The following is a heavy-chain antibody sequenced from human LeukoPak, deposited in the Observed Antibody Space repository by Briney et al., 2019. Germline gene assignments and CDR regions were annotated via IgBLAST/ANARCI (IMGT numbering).Heavy chain of an antibody. CDR3: AKDGVLLWFGDSTRYYYYMDV. J-gene: IGHJ6*03. CDR2: ISGSGGST. Sequence: GGPLRLSCAASGFTFSSSAMSWVRQAPGKGLEWVSTISGSGGSTYYADSVKGRFTISRDNSKNTLYLQMNSLRAEDTAVYYCAKDGVLLWFGDSTRYYYYMDVWGKGTTVTISS. V-gene: IGHV3-23*01. CDR1: GFTFSSSA. D-gene: IGHD3-10*01.